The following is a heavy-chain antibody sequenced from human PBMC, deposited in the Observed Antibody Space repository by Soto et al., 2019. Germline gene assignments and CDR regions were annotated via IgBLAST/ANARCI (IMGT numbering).Heavy chain of an antibody. Sequence: SETLSLTCAVYGGSFISYHWIFSRQTPGKGLEWIVEINHLTTTNYNPSLKSRVIISLDTPKNQFSLKLSSVTAADTAVYYCARGYDTALAPIFWGQGILVTVSS. CDR2: INHLTTT. CDR3: ARGYDTALAPIF. V-gene: IGHV4-34*01. D-gene: IGHD5-18*01. CDR1: GGSFISYH. J-gene: IGHJ4*02.